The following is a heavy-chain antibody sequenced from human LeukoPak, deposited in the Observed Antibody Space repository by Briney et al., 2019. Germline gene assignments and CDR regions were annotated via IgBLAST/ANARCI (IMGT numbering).Heavy chain of an antibody. CDR2: INHSGST. V-gene: IGHV4-34*01. J-gene: IGHJ4*02. D-gene: IGHD3-16*02. CDR3: ARGNVFKGGLSNY. CDR1: GGSFSGYY. Sequence: TSETLSLTCAVYGGSFSGYYWSWIRQPPGKGLEWIGEINHSGSTNYNPSLKSRVTISVDTSKNQFSLKLSSVTAADTAVYYCARGNVFKGGLSNYWGQGTLVTVSS.